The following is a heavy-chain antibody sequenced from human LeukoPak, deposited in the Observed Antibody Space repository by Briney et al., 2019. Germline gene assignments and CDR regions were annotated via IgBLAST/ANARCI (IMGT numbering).Heavy chain of an antibody. CDR1: GYTFTSYY. J-gene: IGHJ4*02. Sequence: ASVKVSCKASGYTFTSYYIHWVRQAPGQGLEWMGIINPSGGSTSYAQKVQGRGSMTRGTSTRTFYMELRSLRFEDTAVYYCARAGELWFGEAHSGFDYWGQGTLVTVSS. CDR2: INPSGGST. CDR3: ARAGELWFGEAHSGFDY. D-gene: IGHD3-10*01. V-gene: IGHV1-46*01.